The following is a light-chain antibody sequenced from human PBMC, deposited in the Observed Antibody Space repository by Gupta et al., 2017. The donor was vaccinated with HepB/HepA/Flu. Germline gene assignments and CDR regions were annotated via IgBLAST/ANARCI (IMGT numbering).Light chain of an antibody. Sequence: QSALTQPPSASGSPGQSVAISCIGTSSDIGNNYNFVSWYQQHPDKAPRLLIYEVNKRPSGVPDRFSGSKSGNTASLTVSGRQPEDEAHYYCSSDETSDSVVFGGGTKLTVL. CDR3: SSDETSDSVV. CDR1: SSDIGNNYNF. CDR2: EVN. J-gene: IGLJ2*01. V-gene: IGLV2-8*01.